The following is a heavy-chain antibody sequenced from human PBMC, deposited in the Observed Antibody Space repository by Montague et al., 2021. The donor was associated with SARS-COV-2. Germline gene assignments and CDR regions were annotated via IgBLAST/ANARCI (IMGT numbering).Heavy chain of an antibody. J-gene: IGHJ6*02. V-gene: IGHV4-59*01. CDR1: GGSISNCY. CDR3: ARGGGYYSYGLDV. Sequence: SETLSLTCTVSGGSISNCYWSWIRQPPGRGLEWIGYIYYSGSTDYSPSLKSRVTISLDTSKNQFSLKVTSVTAADTAVYYCARGGGYYSYGLDVWGPGTTVTVSS. D-gene: IGHD3-22*01. CDR2: IYYSGST.